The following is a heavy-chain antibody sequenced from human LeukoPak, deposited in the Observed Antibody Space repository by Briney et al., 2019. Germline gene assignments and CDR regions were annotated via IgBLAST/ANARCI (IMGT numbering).Heavy chain of an antibody. D-gene: IGHD4-23*01. CDR2: INSDGSST. CDR3: YGGNSEWEYYFDY. J-gene: IGHJ4*02. CDR1: GFTFSSYW. V-gene: IGHV3-74*01. Sequence: QSGGSLRLSCAASGFTFSSYWMYWVRQAPGKGLVWVSRINSDGSSTSYADSVKGRFTISRDNAKNTLYLQMNSLRAEDTAVYCCYGGNSEWEYYFDYWGQGTLVTVSS.